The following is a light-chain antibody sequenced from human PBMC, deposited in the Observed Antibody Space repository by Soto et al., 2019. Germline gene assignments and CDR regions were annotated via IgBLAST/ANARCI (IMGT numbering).Light chain of an antibody. CDR1: QGISNS. V-gene: IGKV1-27*01. Sequence: DIQMTQSPSSLSASVEDRVTITCRASQGISNSLAWYQQKPRKVPKLLIFAAFTLQSGVPSRFSDSGSGTDFTLTISSLQPEGVAISYCQNYNSARLTIGPGTKVDLK. J-gene: IGKJ3*01. CDR3: QNYNSARLT. CDR2: AAF.